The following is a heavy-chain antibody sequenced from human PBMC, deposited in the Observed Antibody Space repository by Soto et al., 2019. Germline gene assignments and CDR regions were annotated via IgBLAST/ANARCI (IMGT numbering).Heavy chain of an antibody. CDR2: MNPNSGNT. Sequence: QVQLVQSGAEVKKPGASVKVSCKASGYTFTSYDINWVRQATGQGLEWMGWMNPNSGNTGNAQKIQSRVTNSRSNSITTGQLELRSLRPEEMADHSCASEEDAANENWAHKILV. D-gene: IGHD2-8*01. CDR1: GYTFTSYD. CDR3: ASEEDAANEN. J-gene: IGHJ4*01. V-gene: IGHV1-8*01.